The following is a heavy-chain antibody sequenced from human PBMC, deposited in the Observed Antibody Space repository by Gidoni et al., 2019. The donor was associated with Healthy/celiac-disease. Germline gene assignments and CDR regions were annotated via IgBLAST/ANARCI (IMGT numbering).Heavy chain of an antibody. CDR1: GFTFSSYA. CDR2: ISGSGGST. V-gene: IGHV3-23*04. Sequence: EVQLVESGGGLVQPGGSLRLSCAASGFTFSSYAMSWVRQAPGKGLEWVSAISGSGGSTYYADSVKGRFTISRDNSKNTLYLQMISLRAEDTAVYYCAKDLEAFTMIVVVIDYWGQGTLVTVSS. CDR3: AKDLEAFTMIVVVIDY. J-gene: IGHJ4*02. D-gene: IGHD3-22*01.